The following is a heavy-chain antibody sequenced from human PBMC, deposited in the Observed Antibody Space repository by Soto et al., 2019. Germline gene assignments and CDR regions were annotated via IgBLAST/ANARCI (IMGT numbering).Heavy chain of an antibody. CDR1: GGTFRSYA. V-gene: IGHV1-69*01. J-gene: IGHJ5*02. Sequence: QVQLVQSGAEVKKPGSSVKVSCKASGGTFRSYAISWVRQAPGQGLEWMGGIIPIFGTANYAQKFQGRVTITADESTSTAYMELSRLRAEDAAVYYCARGPVNGVARSSHWWWFDPWGQGTLVTVSS. CDR2: IIPIFGTA. CDR3: ARGPVNGVARSSHWWWFDP. D-gene: IGHD2-8*02.